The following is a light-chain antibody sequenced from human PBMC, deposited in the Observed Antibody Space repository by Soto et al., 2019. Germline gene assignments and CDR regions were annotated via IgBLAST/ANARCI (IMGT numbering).Light chain of an antibody. CDR3: AAWDDSLNGVV. V-gene: IGLV1-44*01. J-gene: IGLJ2*01. Sequence: QSVLTQPPSASGTPGQRVTISCSGSSSNVGSYTVYWYQQLPGTAPKVLIYSGNRRPSGVPARFSGSKSGTSASLAISGLQSEDEADYYCAAWDDSLNGVVFGGGTKL. CDR1: SSNVGSYT. CDR2: SGN.